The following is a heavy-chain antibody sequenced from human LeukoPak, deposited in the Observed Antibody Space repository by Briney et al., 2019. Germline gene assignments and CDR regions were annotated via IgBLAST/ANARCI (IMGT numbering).Heavy chain of an antibody. V-gene: IGHV1-18*01. J-gene: IGHJ4*02. CDR3: ARDPRGGPLWFGELQHDY. CDR2: ISAYNGNT. Sequence: GASVKVSCKASGYTFTSYGISWVRQAPGQGLEWMGWISAYNGNTNYAQKLQGRVTMTTDTSTSTAYMELRSLRSDDTAVYYCARDPRGGPLWFGELQHDYWGQGTLVTVSS. CDR1: GYTFTSYG. D-gene: IGHD3-10*01.